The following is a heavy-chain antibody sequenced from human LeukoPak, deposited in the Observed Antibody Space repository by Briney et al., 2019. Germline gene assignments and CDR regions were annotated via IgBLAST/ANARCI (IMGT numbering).Heavy chain of an antibody. D-gene: IGHD1-14*01. Sequence: PSETLSLTCTVSGGSISSGSYYWSWIRQPAGKGLEWIGRIYTSGSTNYNPSLKSRVTISVDTSKNQFSLKLSSVTAADTAVYYCARGAKGSEVPDHFDYWGQGTLVTVSS. CDR3: ARGAKGSEVPDHFDY. CDR2: IYTSGST. J-gene: IGHJ4*02. CDR1: GGSISSGSYY. V-gene: IGHV4-61*02.